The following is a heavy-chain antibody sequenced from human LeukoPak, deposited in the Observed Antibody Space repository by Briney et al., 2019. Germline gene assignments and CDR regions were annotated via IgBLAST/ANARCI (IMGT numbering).Heavy chain of an antibody. J-gene: IGHJ4*02. CDR2: IKHDGSED. Sequence: GGSLRLSCAASGFTFSNYWMTWVRQAPGKGLEWVANIKHDGSEDYYLDSVKGRFTISRDNAKSSMWLQMNSLRDEDTAVYYCARDGGYSYGPVLGGYWGQGTLVTVSS. D-gene: IGHD5-18*01. CDR3: ARDGGYSYGPVLGGY. V-gene: IGHV3-7*01. CDR1: GFTFSNYW.